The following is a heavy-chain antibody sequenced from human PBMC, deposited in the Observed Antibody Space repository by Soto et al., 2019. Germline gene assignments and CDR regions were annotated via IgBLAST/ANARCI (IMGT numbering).Heavy chain of an antibody. Sequence: QVQLVQSGAEVKKPGASVKVSCKASGYTFSTYGFSWVRQAPGQGLEWMGWIGADNGDTNSAQNFQGRVTMTTDTTTTTSYMELSSLTSDDTAVYFCARDWKGAEGFDPWGQGTLVTVSS. D-gene: IGHD1-1*01. CDR3: ARDWKGAEGFDP. CDR1: GYTFSTYG. V-gene: IGHV1-18*01. J-gene: IGHJ5*02. CDR2: IGADNGDT.